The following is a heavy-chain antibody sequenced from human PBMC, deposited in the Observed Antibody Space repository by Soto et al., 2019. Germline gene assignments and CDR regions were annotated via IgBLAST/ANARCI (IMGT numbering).Heavy chain of an antibody. J-gene: IGHJ6*02. D-gene: IGHD2-15*01. CDR2: IWYDGSNK. CDR3: ARDFYWSGGSCYSSRYYYYGMDV. Sequence: QVQLVESGGGVVQPGRSLRLSCAASGFTFSSYGMHWVRQAPGKGLEWVAVIWYDGSNKYYADSVKGRFTISRDNYKNTLYLQMNSLRSEDTAVYYCARDFYWSGGSCYSSRYYYYGMDVCGQGTTVTVSS. V-gene: IGHV3-33*01. CDR1: GFTFSSYG.